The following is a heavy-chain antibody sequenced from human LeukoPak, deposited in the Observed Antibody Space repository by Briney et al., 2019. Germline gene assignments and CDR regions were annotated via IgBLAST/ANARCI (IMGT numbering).Heavy chain of an antibody. CDR3: ARDLLMVYAALDY. Sequence: GGSLRLSCAASGFTFSNYAMSWVRQAPGKGLVWVSRINTDGSSTSYADSVKGRFTISRDNAKNTLYLQMNSLRAEDTAVYYCARDLLMVYAALDYWGQGTLVTVSS. CDR2: INTDGSST. J-gene: IGHJ4*02. CDR1: GFTFSNYA. V-gene: IGHV3-74*01. D-gene: IGHD2-8*01.